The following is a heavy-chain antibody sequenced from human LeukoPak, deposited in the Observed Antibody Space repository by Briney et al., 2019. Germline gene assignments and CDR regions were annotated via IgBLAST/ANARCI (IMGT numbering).Heavy chain of an antibody. CDR2: INPNSGGT. CDR1: GYTFTGYY. Sequence: ASVKVSCKASGYTFTGYYMHWVRQAPGQGLEWMGWINPNSGGTNYAQKFQGRVTMTRDTSISTAYMELSRLRSDDTAVYHCARAPEGVPNYWGQGTLVTVSS. CDR3: ARAPEGVPNY. V-gene: IGHV1-2*02. J-gene: IGHJ4*02. D-gene: IGHD3-10*01.